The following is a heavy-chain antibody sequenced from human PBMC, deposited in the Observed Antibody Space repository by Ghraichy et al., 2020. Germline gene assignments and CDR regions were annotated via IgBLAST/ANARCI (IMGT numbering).Heavy chain of an antibody. Sequence: SETLSLTCTVSGGSISSSSYYWGWIRQPPGKGLEWIGSIYYGGSTYYNPSLKSRVTISVDTSKNQFSLNLSSVTAADTAVYYCARFYSTFDYWGQGTLVTVSS. V-gene: IGHV4-39*01. J-gene: IGHJ4*02. CDR2: IYYGGST. CDR1: GGSISSSSYY. D-gene: IGHD6-13*01. CDR3: ARFYSTFDY.